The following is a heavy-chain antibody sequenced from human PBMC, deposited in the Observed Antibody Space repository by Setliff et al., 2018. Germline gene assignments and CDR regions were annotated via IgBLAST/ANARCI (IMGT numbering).Heavy chain of an antibody. D-gene: IGHD1-1*01. CDR1: GGSIINNNYY. V-gene: IGHV4-39*01. Sequence: TLSLTCTVSGGSIINNNYYWGWIRQPPGKGLEWIGTIYYSGTTYYNPSLKSRVTISIDTSKNQFSLNLNSVTAADTAVYYCASRTTGPGGWFDFWGQGSLVTVSS. J-gene: IGHJ5*01. CDR2: IYYSGTT. CDR3: ASRTTGPGGWFDF.